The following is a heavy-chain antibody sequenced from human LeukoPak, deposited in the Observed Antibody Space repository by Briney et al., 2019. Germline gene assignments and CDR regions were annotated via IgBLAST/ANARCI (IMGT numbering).Heavy chain of an antibody. CDR1: GGSISSSSYY. J-gene: IGHJ3*02. CDR3: ARPRLGATPFDAFDI. D-gene: IGHD1-26*01. CDR2: IYYSGST. Sequence: SETLSLTCTVSGGSISSSSYYWGWIRQPPGKGLEWIGSIYYSGSTYFNPSLKSRVTISVDTSKNQFSLKLSSVTAADTAVYYCARPRLGATPFDAFDIWGQGTMVTVSS. V-gene: IGHV4-39*07.